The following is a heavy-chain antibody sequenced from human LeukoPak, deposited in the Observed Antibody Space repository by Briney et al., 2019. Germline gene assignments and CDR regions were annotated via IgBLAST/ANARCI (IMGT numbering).Heavy chain of an antibody. Sequence: GGSLRLSCAASGFSFSSYWMTWVRQAPGKGLEWVANIKEDGSDKYYVDSVKGRFTISRDNAKNTLYLQMNSLRAEDTAVYYCARDSGWFRFDSWGQGTLVTVSS. V-gene: IGHV3-7*03. CDR1: GFSFSSYW. CDR2: IKEDGSDK. CDR3: ARDSGWFRFDS. D-gene: IGHD6-13*01. J-gene: IGHJ4*02.